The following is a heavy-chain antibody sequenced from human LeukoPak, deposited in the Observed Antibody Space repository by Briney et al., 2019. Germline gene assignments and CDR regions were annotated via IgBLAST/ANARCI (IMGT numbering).Heavy chain of an antibody. Sequence: GESLKISCKGSAYSFTSYWISWVRQMPGNRLEWMGRIDPSDSYTNYSPSFQGHVTISADKSISTVYLQWSSLKASDTAMYYCARHSAGIVVAGKWGQGTLVTVSS. J-gene: IGHJ4*02. CDR2: IDPSDSYT. V-gene: IGHV5-10-1*01. D-gene: IGHD6-19*01. CDR1: AYSFTSYW. CDR3: ARHSAGIVVAGK.